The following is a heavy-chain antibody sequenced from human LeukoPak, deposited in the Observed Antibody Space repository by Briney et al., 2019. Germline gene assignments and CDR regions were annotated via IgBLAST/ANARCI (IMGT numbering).Heavy chain of an antibody. V-gene: IGHV4-4*07. CDR2: IHTSGNI. Sequence: SETLSLTCTVSGGSISNYYWSWIRQPAGKGPDWIGRIHTSGNILYNPSLKSRVTISVDTSKNQFSLKLSSVTAADTAVYYCASVVDSSLSNGYWGQGTLVTVSS. D-gene: IGHD3-22*01. CDR1: GGSISNYY. J-gene: IGHJ4*02. CDR3: ASVVDSSLSNGY.